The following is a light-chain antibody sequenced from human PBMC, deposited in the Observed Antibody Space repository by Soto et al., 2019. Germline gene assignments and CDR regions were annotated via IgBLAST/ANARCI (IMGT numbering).Light chain of an antibody. V-gene: IGKV3-20*01. CDR1: QTISNTF. Sequence: EIVLTQSPGTLSLSPGERATLSCRASQTISNTFLAWYQQRPGQAPTLLIYGASGRAAGIPDRFSGSGSGTDFTLSISRLEPEDFAVYYCQQYGVSPTFGGGTKVEIK. CDR2: GAS. CDR3: QQYGVSPT. J-gene: IGKJ4*01.